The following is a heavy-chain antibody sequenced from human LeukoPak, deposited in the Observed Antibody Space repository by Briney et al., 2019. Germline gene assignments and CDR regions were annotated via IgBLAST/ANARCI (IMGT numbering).Heavy chain of an antibody. CDR3: ARHLGTPGTRGFDY. D-gene: IGHD1-1*01. Sequence: PGGSLRLSCAASGFTFSSYGMHWVRQPPGKGLEWIGEIKDSGRTNYNTSLTGRVTISIDTSKNQVSLNLTSVTAADTAVYYCARHLGTPGTRGFDYWGQGTLVTVSS. J-gene: IGHJ4*02. CDR1: GFTFSSYG. CDR2: IKDSGRT. V-gene: IGHV4-34*01.